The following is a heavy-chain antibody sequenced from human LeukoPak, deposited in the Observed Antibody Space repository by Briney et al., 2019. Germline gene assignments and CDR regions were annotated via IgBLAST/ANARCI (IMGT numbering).Heavy chain of an antibody. V-gene: IGHV3-23*01. Sequence: GGSLRLSCAASGFSFSSYAMSWVRQAPGKGLEWVSSFSGSGGSTYYADSVKGRFTISRDNSKNSLYLQMNSLRAEDTAVYYCAREISVIVGATGLDYWGQGTLVTVSS. CDR2: FSGSGGST. CDR3: AREISVIVGATGLDY. CDR1: GFSFSSYA. J-gene: IGHJ4*02. D-gene: IGHD1-26*01.